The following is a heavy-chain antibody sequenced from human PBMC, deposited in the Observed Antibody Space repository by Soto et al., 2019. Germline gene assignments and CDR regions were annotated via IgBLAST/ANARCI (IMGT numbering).Heavy chain of an antibody. V-gene: IGHV1-3*04. CDR2: INTGNGYT. J-gene: IGHJ6*02. CDR1: GYTFATYA. D-gene: IGHD3-9*01. CDR3: TRVNTIVLNPDYYSYDMDV. Sequence: QVQLVQSGAEVKKPGASVKVSCKASGYTFATYAIHWVRQAPGQRREWMGWINTGNGYTEYSQNFRGRVTITRDTSASTAYMELSSLRSEDTAMYYCTRVNTIVLNPDYYSYDMDVWGQGTTVTVAS.